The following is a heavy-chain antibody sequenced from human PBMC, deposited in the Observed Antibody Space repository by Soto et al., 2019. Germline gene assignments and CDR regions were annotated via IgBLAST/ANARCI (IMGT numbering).Heavy chain of an antibody. CDR3: AKGDGGLRDNWKYYYYAFDV. CDR1: GGTFSRYA. V-gene: IGHV1-69*14. Sequence: QVQLVQSGAEVKKPGSSVKVSCKASGGTFSRYAFSWVRQAPGQGPEWMGGISPMYGTANYAQKFQGRVTIIADRSTNTVYMELSSLRSEDTAVYYCAKGDGGLRDNWKYYYYAFDVWAQGPRSPSP. D-gene: IGHD1-1*01. J-gene: IGHJ6*02. CDR2: ISPMYGTA.